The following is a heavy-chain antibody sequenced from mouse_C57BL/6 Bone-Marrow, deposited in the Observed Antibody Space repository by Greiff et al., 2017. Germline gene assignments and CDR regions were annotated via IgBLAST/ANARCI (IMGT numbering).Heavy chain of an antibody. CDR1: GFTFSSYG. J-gene: IGHJ4*01. V-gene: IGHV5-6*01. CDR2: ISSGGSYT. CDR3: ASPSVVAHYYAMDY. Sequence: EVNVVESGGDLVKPGGSLKLSCAASGFTFSSYGMSWVRQTPDKRLEWVATISSGGSYTYYPDSVKGRFPISRDNAKNTLYLQMSSLKSEDTAMYYCASPSVVAHYYAMDYWGQGTSVTVSS. D-gene: IGHD1-1*01.